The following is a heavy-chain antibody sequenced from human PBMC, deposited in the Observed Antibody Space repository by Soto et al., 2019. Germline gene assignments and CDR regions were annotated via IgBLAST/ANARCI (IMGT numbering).Heavy chain of an antibody. J-gene: IGHJ6*02. CDR3: ARDRANITIFGVVTSRHYYGMDV. D-gene: IGHD3-3*01. V-gene: IGHV1-2*04. CDR1: GYTFTGYY. CDR2: INPNSGGT. Sequence: ASVKVSCKASGYTFTGYYRHWVRQAPGQGLEWMGWINPNSGGTNYAQKFQGWVTMTRDTSISTAYMELSRLRSDDTAVYYCARDRANITIFGVVTSRHYYGMDVWGQGTTVTVSS.